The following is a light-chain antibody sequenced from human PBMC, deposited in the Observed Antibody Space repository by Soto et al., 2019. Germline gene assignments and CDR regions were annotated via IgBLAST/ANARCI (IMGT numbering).Light chain of an antibody. V-gene: IGLV2-14*01. Sequence: QSVLTQPASVSGSPGQSITISCTGTSSDVGGYNYVSWYQQHPGKAPKLMIYDVSNRPSGVSNRFSGSKSGNTASLTISGLQAEDEADYYCSSYTSSSTLEVFGTVTKLTVL. CDR1: SSDVGGYNY. CDR2: DVS. CDR3: SSYTSSSTLEV. J-gene: IGLJ1*01.